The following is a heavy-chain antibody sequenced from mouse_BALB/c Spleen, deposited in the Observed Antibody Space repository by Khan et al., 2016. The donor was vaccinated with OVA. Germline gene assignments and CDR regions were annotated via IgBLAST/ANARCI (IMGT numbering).Heavy chain of an antibody. CDR1: GYTFTSNT. Sequence: QIQLVQSGAELARPGASVRMSCKASGYTFTSNTMHWVKQRPGQGLEWIGYINPRSGYTNYNQNFKDKATLTADKSSSTAYMQLSSLTSEDSAVYYCARRTTGDTMDYWGQGTSVTVSS. CDR3: ARRTTGDTMDY. D-gene: IGHD2-14*01. J-gene: IGHJ4*01. CDR2: INPRSGYT. V-gene: IGHV1-4*01.